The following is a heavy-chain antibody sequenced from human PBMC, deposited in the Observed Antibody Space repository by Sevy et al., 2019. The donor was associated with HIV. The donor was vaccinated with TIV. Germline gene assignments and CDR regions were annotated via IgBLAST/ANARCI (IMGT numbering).Heavy chain of an antibody. Sequence: ASVKVSCKASGYTFTSYGISWVRQAPGQGLEWMGWISAYNGNTNYAQKLQGRVTMTTDTSTSTAYMGLRSLRSDDTAVYYCAREPGYGDYVAPFVYWGQGTLVTVSS. CDR3: AREPGYGDYVAPFVY. CDR1: GYTFTSYG. D-gene: IGHD4-17*01. V-gene: IGHV1-18*01. CDR2: ISAYNGNT. J-gene: IGHJ4*02.